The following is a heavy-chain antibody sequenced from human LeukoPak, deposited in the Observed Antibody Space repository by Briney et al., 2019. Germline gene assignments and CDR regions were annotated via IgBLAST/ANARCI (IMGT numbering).Heavy chain of an antibody. CDR1: GFAFSAST. CDR2: IRNKANFYAT. V-gene: IGHV3-73*01. Sequence: PGGSLKLSCAASGFAFSASTMHWVRQASGKGLEWLGRIRNKANFYATTYGESVKGRFSISRDDSKNMVYPQMNYLKTEDTAVYYCTGGGTIGIGAFDIWGQGTRVTVSS. J-gene: IGHJ3*02. CDR3: TGGGTIGIGAFDI. D-gene: IGHD1/OR15-1a*01.